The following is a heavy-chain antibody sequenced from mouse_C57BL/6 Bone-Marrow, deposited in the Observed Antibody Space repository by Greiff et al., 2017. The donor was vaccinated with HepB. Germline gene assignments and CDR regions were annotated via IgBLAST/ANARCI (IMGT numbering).Heavy chain of an antibody. Sequence: QVQLQQSDAELVKPGASVKISCKVSGYTFTDHTIHWMKQRPEQGLEWIGYIYPRDGSTKYNEKFKGKATLTADKSSSTAYMQLNSLTSEDSAVYFCARRGYQGPGGPWFAYWGQGTLVTVSA. CDR3: ARRGYQGPGGPWFAY. J-gene: IGHJ3*01. D-gene: IGHD2-2*01. CDR2: IYPRDGST. V-gene: IGHV1-78*01. CDR1: GYTFTDHT.